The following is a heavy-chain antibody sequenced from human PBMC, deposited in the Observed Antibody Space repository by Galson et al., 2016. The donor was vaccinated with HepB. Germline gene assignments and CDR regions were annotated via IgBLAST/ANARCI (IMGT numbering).Heavy chain of an antibody. Sequence: SLRLSCAASGFSFRFNAMHWVRQAPGKGLEWVAVISNDGGTQYYVDSVRGRFTISRDNSKNTLYLQMNSLRDEDTAMYYCARGTDIWTGYSDHFSAAFDVWGQGTTVAVSS. CDR1: GFSFRFNA. V-gene: IGHV3-30-3*01. CDR2: ISNDGGTQ. CDR3: ARGTDIWTGYSDHFSAAFDV. J-gene: IGHJ3*01. D-gene: IGHD3-9*01.